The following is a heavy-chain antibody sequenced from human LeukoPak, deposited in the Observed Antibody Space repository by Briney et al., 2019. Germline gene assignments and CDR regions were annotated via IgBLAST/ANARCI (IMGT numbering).Heavy chain of an antibody. J-gene: IGHJ4*02. CDR2: IYYSGST. Sequence: SETLSLTCTVSGGSISSSSYYWSWIRQPPGKGLEWIGYIYYSGSTNYNPSLKSRVTISVDTSKNQFSLKLSSVTAADTAVYYCARLDYGDYTLDYSGQGTLVTVSS. D-gene: IGHD4-17*01. CDR3: ARLDYGDYTLDY. V-gene: IGHV4-61*05. CDR1: GGSISSSSYY.